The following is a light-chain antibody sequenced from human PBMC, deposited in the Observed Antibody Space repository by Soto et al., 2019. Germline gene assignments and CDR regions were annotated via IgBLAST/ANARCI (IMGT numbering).Light chain of an antibody. V-gene: IGLV2-11*01. CDR2: DVT. J-gene: IGLJ3*02. Sequence: QSALTQPRSVSGSPGQSVTISCTGTSSDVGGYNYVSWYQQHPGKAPKLIIYDVTQRPLGVPDRFSGSKSGNTASLTISGLQAEDEADYHCCSYAGSYSWVFGGGTKLTVL. CDR3: CSYAGSYSWV. CDR1: SSDVGGYNY.